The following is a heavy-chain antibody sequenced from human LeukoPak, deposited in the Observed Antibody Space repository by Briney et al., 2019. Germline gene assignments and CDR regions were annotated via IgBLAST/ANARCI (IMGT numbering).Heavy chain of an antibody. V-gene: IGHV1-18*01. CDR1: GYTFTSYG. D-gene: IGHD3-9*01. CDR3: ARQTYFDSWGYFDY. CDR2: ISAYNGNA. J-gene: IGHJ4*02. Sequence: ASVKVSCKASGYTFTSYGISWVRQAPGQALEWMEWISAYNGNANYAQKLQGRVTMTTDTSTSTDYMELRSLRSDDTAVYYCARQTYFDSWGYFDYWGQGTLVTVSS.